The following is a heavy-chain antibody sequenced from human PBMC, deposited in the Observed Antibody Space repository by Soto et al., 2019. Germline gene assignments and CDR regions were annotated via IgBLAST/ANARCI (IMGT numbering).Heavy chain of an antibody. CDR2: INSDGSST. CDR1: GFTFSSYW. Sequence: EVHLVESGGGLVQPGGSLRLSCAASGFTFSSYWMYWVRQVPGKGLVWVSRINSDGSSTSYADSVKGRFTISRDNAKNTLYLQMNSLRAEDTAVYYCTRGYDYAWGVYWGQGTLVTVSS. J-gene: IGHJ4*02. CDR3: TRGYDYAWGVY. V-gene: IGHV3-74*01. D-gene: IGHD3-16*01.